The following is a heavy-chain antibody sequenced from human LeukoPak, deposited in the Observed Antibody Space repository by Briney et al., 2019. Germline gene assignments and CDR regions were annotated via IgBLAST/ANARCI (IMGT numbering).Heavy chain of an antibody. V-gene: IGHV3-30*02. D-gene: IGHD3-22*01. Sequence: GGSLRLSCAASGFTFSSYGMHWVRQAPGKGLEWVAFIRYDGSNKYYADSVKGRFTISRDNSKNTLYLQMNSLRAEDTAVYYCAKLSYYDSIGPTDNWGQGTLVAVSS. CDR2: IRYDGSNK. CDR1: GFTFSSYG. CDR3: AKLSYYDSIGPTDN. J-gene: IGHJ4*02.